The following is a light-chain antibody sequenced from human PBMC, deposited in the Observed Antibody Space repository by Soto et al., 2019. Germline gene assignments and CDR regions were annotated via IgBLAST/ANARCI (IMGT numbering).Light chain of an antibody. CDR1: SSDIGSYNY. J-gene: IGLJ1*01. CDR2: EVS. V-gene: IGLV2-14*01. Sequence: QSALTQPASVSGSPGQSITISCTGTSSDIGSYNYVSWYQQHPGKAPKLMICEVSNRPSGVSNRFSGSKSGNTASLTISGLQAEDEADYYCSSYTSITTSYVFGTGTKVTVL. CDR3: SSYTSITTSYV.